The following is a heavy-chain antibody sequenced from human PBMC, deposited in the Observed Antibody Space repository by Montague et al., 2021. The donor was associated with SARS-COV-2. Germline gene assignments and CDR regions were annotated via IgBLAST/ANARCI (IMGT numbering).Heavy chain of an antibody. D-gene: IGHD2-15*01. J-gene: IGHJ4*02. CDR3: ARDHERVGWPLDY. CDR2: ISGSAGGT. V-gene: IGHV3-23*01. Sequence: SLRLSCAASGFIFNNYAMSWVRQAPGKGLEWVSAISGSAGGTFYADSVKGRFTTSRDNSKKTLYLQMNNLRAEDTALYFCARDHERVGWPLDYWGQGALVIVSS. CDR1: GFIFNNYA.